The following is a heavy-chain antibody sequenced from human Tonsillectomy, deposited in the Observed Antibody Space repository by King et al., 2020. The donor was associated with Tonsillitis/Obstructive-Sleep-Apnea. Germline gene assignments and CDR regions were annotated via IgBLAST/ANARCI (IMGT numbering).Heavy chain of an antibody. J-gene: IGHJ4*02. D-gene: IGHD3-16*01. V-gene: IGHV3-21*01. Sequence: VQLVESGGGLVKPGGSLRLSCVVSGFAFRTYNMNWVRQAPGKGLEWVSSISSGGGLIYYADSMKGRFTISRDNAKNSLYLQMYSLTVEDTAVYYCARGEGYDHIWGSYIDFWGQGTLVTVSS. CDR1: GFAFRTYN. CDR2: ISSGGGLI. CDR3: ARGEGYDHIWGSYIDF.